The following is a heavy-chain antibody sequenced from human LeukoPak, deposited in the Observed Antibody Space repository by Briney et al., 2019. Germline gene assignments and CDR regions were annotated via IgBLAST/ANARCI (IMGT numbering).Heavy chain of an antibody. Sequence: GGSLRLSCAASGFTFSTYPMTWVRQAPGKGLEWVSLISASAADTYYADSVKGRFTISRDNSKNTVFLQMNSLRAEDTAVYYCAKDPARGYCSTGICYDSPFDFWGQGTLATVSS. D-gene: IGHD2-15*01. J-gene: IGHJ4*02. CDR2: ISASAADT. V-gene: IGHV3-23*01. CDR3: AKDPARGYCSTGICYDSPFDF. CDR1: GFTFSTYP.